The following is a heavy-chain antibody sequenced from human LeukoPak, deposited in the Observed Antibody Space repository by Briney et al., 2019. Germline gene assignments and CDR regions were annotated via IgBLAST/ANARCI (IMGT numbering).Heavy chain of an antibody. D-gene: IGHD3-16*01. V-gene: IGHV5-51*01. CDR1: GYSFTSYW. CDR3: ARYSFGVTIKWGTNWFDP. J-gene: IGHJ5*02. Sequence: GESLKISCKGSGYSFTSYWIAWVRQMPGKGLEWMGIIYPGDSDTRYSPSFQGQVTISADKSISTAYLQWSSLKASDTAIYYCARYSFGVTIKWGTNWFDPWGQGTLVTVSS. CDR2: IYPGDSDT.